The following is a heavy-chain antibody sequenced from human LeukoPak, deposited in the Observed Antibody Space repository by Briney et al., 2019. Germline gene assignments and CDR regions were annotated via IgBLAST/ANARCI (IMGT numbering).Heavy chain of an antibody. CDR3: ARALRYSSGWALDY. D-gene: IGHD6-19*01. CDR1: GGSFSGYY. Sequence: KPSETLSLTCAVYGGSFSGYYWSWIRQPPGKGLEWIGEINHSGSTNYNPSLKSRVTISVDTSKNQFSLQLNSVTPEDTAVYYCARALRYSSGWALDYWGQGTLVTVSS. V-gene: IGHV4-34*01. CDR2: INHSGST. J-gene: IGHJ4*02.